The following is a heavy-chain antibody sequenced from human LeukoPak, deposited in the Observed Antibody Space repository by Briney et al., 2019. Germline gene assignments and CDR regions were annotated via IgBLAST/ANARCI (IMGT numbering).Heavy chain of an antibody. CDR1: GGSFSGYY. CDR3: ARVRLTYYMVRGVEYNWFDP. Sequence: PSETLSLTCAVYGGSFSGYYWSWIRQPPGKGLEWIGEINHSGTTNYNPSLKSRVTISVDTSKNQFSLKLSSVTAADTAVYYCARVRLTYYMVRGVEYNWFDPWGQGTLVTVSS. V-gene: IGHV4-34*01. J-gene: IGHJ5*02. CDR2: INHSGTT. D-gene: IGHD3-10*01.